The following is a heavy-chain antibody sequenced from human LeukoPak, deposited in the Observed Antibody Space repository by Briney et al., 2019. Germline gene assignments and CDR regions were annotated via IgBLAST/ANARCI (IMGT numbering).Heavy chain of an antibody. V-gene: IGHV1-2*02. J-gene: IGHJ6*02. CDR2: IIPNSGGT. CDR1: GYTFTGYY. CDR3: ARDQTRRTGTTYYYYGMDV. Sequence: VKVSCKASGYTFTGYYMHWVRQAPGQGLEWMGWIIPNSGGTNYAQKFQGRVTMTRDTSISTAYMELSRLRSDDTAVYYCARDQTRRTGTTYYYYGMDVWGQGTTVTVSS. D-gene: IGHD1-7*01.